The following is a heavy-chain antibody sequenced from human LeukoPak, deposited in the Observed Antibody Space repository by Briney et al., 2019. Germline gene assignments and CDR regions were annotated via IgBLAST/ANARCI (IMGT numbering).Heavy chain of an antibody. V-gene: IGHV3-30*18. J-gene: IGHJ4*02. CDR3: AKDAPSGGSGTTDY. CDR1: GFTFSSYW. D-gene: IGHD3-10*01. Sequence: GGSLRLSCAASGFTFSSYWMSWVRQAPGKGLEWVAVISYDGSNKYYADSVKGRFTISRDNSKNTLYLQMNSLRAEDTAVYYCAKDAPSGGSGTTDYWGQGTLVTVSS. CDR2: ISYDGSNK.